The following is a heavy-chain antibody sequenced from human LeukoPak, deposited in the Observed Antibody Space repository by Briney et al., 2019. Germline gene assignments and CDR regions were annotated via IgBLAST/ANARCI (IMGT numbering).Heavy chain of an antibody. V-gene: IGHV4-39*07. CDR1: GGSISSSSDY. CDR2: IYYSENT. Sequence: SETLSLACTVSGGSISSSSDYWGWIRQAPGKGLEWIGSIYYSENTYYNSSLKSRVTISVDTSKNQFSLKLSSVTAADTAVYYCARAVVPAAMGYYYYYMDVWGKGTTVTVSS. D-gene: IGHD2-2*01. CDR3: ARAVVPAAMGYYYYYMDV. J-gene: IGHJ6*03.